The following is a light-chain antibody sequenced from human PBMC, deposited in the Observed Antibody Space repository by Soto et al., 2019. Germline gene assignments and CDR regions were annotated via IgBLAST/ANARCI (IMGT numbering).Light chain of an antibody. V-gene: IGKV1-17*01. J-gene: IGKJ3*01. CDR3: LQHHSVPFT. Sequence: DIQMTQSPSSLSASVGDRVTITCRASQDSRNNLCWYHQKPGKAPKRLIYAASSLESGVPSRFSGSGSGTEFTLTISSLQPEDFATYYCLQHHSVPFTFGPGTKVDIK. CDR2: AAS. CDR1: QDSRNN.